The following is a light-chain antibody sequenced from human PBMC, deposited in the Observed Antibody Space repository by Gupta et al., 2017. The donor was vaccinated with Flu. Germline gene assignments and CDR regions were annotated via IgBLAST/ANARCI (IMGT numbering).Light chain of an antibody. CDR1: NIGTKS. CDR3: QVWDSTTNHV. J-gene: IGLJ1*01. V-gene: IGLV3-21*03. Sequence: PGKTARVTCGGNNIGTKSVHWYQQKPGQAPVLVVHDDSDRPSGIPERFSGSNSGNTATLTISRVEAGDEADYYCQVWDSTTNHVFGTGTKVTVL. CDR2: DDS.